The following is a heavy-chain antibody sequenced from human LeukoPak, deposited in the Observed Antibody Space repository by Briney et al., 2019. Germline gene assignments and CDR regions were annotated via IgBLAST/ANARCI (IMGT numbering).Heavy chain of an antibody. CDR3: AVSTSGYSGAFDI. D-gene: IGHD2-2*01. CDR2: IYYSGST. CDR1: GGSISSGGYY. V-gene: IGHV4-39*01. Sequence: PSETLSLTCTVSGGSISSGGYYWSWIRQPPGKGLEWIGSIYYSGSTYYNPSLKSRVTISVDTSKNQFSLKLSSVTAADTAVYYCAVSTSGYSGAFDIWGQGTMVTVSS. J-gene: IGHJ3*02.